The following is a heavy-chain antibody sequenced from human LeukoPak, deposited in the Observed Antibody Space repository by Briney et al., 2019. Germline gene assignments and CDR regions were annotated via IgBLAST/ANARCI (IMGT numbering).Heavy chain of an antibody. CDR3: ARSGPYYYHYLDV. J-gene: IGHJ6*03. CDR2: INHSGST. D-gene: IGHD3-10*01. V-gene: IGHV4-34*01. Sequence: SETLSLTCAVYGGSFSGYYWSWIRQPPGKGLEWIGEINHSGSTNYNPSLKSRVTISVDTSKNQLSLKLSSVTAADTAVYFCARSGPYYYHYLDVWGKGTTVTVSS. CDR1: GGSFSGYY.